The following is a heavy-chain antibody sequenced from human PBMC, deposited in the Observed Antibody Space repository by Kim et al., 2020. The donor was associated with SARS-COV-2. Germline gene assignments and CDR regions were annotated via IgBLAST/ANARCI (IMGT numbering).Heavy chain of an antibody. D-gene: IGHD6-19*01. CDR2: IGTTGDT. J-gene: IGHJ5*02. CDR1: GFTFSNYD. CDR3: TRGDSTGWSS. V-gene: IGHV3-13*04. Sequence: GSLRLSCAVSGFTFSNYDMHWVRQATGKSLEWVSGIGTTGDTYYGVSVKGRFTISRENAKSSLYLQMNNLRAGDTAMYYCTRGDSTGWSSWGQGTLVTVSS.